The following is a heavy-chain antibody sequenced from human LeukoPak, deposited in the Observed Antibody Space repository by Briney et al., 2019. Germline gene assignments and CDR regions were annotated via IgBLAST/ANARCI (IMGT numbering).Heavy chain of an antibody. CDR3: ARDNRVNIAAAASGGY. CDR2: IKQDGSEK. CDR1: GFTFSSYG. J-gene: IGHJ4*02. D-gene: IGHD6-13*01. Sequence: GGSLRLSCAASGFTFSSYGMHWVRQAPGKGLEWVANIKQDGSEKYYVDSVKGRFTISRDNAKNSLYLQMNGLRAEDTAVYYCARDNRVNIAAAASGGYWGQGTLVTVSS. V-gene: IGHV3-7*01.